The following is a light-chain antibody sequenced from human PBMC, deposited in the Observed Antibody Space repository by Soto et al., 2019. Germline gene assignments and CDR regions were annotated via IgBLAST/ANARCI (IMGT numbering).Light chain of an antibody. J-gene: IGKJ1*01. V-gene: IGKV1-39*01. CDR3: QHSYSTPPT. CDR2: AAS. CDR1: QTVNTY. Sequence: DLQMTHSPSSLSASVGDRVTITCRASQTVNTYLNWYQQRPGKAPKLLISAASSLKSGVPSRFSGSGSGTDFTLTISSLQPEDSATYYCQHSYSTPPTFGQGTKVDIK.